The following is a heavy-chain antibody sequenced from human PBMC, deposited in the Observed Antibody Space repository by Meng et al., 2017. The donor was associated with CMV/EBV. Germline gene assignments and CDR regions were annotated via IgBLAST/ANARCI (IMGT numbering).Heavy chain of an antibody. D-gene: IGHD3-3*01. V-gene: IGHV1-2*02. CDR3: ASLYYDFWSGYWGNYYYGMDV. CDR2: INPNSGGT. J-gene: IGHJ6*02. CDR1: GYTFTGYY. Sequence: ASVKVSCKASGYTFTGYYMHWVRQAPGQGLEWMGWINPNSGGTNYAQKFQGRVTMTRDTSISTAYMELSRLRSDDTAVYYCASLYYDFWSGYWGNYYYGMDVWGQGTTVIVSS.